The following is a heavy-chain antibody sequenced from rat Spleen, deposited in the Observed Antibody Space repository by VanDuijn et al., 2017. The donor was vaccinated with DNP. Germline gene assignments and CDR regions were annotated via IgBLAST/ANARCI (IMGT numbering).Heavy chain of an antibody. J-gene: IGHJ2*01. D-gene: IGHD1-4*01. CDR1: GFIFSDFY. CDR3: ASRPPPTRGPFDY. Sequence: EVKLVESGGGLVQPGRSLKLSCAASGFIFSDFYMAWVRQAPTKGLEWVATIGYDGFTTYYRDSVKGRFTISRDDVKSTLYLQMDSLRSEDTATYYCASRPPPTRGPFDYWGQGVTVTVSS. CDR2: IGYDGFTT. V-gene: IGHV5-29*01.